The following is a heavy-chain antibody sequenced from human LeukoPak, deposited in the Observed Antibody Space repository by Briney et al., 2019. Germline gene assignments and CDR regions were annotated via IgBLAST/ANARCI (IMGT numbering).Heavy chain of an antibody. CDR1: GGSISSYY. CDR2: IYYSGST. J-gene: IGHJ6*02. Sequence: SETLSLTCTVSGGSISSYYWSWIRQPPGKGLEWIGYIYYSGSTYYNPSLKSRVTISVDTSKNQFSLKLSSVTAADTAVYYCARGYGMDVWGQGTTVTVSS. V-gene: IGHV4-59*08. CDR3: ARGYGMDV.